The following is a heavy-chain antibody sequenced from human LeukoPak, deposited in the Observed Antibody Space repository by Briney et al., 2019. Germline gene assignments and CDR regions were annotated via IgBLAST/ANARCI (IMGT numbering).Heavy chain of an antibody. J-gene: IGHJ4*02. V-gene: IGHV3-53*01. CDR2: IYSGGST. D-gene: IGHD3-22*01. CDR1: GFTVSSYY. Sequence: GGSLRLSCAASGFTVSSYYMSWVRQAPGKGLEWVSVIYSGGSTYYADSVKGRFTISRDNSKNTTYLQQNSLRAEDTTVYYCARVEHHCYDSSGYYYSDYWGQGTLVTVSS. CDR3: ARVEHHCYDSSGYYYSDY.